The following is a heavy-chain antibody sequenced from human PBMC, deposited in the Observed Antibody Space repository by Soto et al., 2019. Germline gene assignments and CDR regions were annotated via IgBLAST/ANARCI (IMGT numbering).Heavy chain of an antibody. D-gene: IGHD6-13*01. CDR2: IYYSGST. J-gene: IGHJ6*02. V-gene: IGHV4-31*01. Sequence: SETLSLTCTVSGGSISSGGYYWSWIRQHPGKALEWIGYIYYSGSTYYNPSLKSQVTISVETSKNQFSLKLSSVTAADTAVYYCASTGYSSSWYQTYYYYGMDVWGQGTTVTVSS. CDR1: GGSISSGGYY. CDR3: ASTGYSSSWYQTYYYYGMDV.